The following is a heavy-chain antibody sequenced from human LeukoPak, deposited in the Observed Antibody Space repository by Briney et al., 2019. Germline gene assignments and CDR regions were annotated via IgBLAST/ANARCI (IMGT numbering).Heavy chain of an antibody. CDR1: GGSISSYY. D-gene: IGHD2-15*01. CDR2: IYYSGST. V-gene: IGHV4-59*01. J-gene: IGHJ4*02. Sequence: SETLSLTCTGSGGSISSYYWSWIRQPPGKGLEWIGYIYYSGSTNYNPSLKSRVTISVDTSKNQFSLKLSSVTAADTAVYYCARAVPVTNEWCFDYWGQGTLVTVSS. CDR3: ARAVPVTNEWCFDY.